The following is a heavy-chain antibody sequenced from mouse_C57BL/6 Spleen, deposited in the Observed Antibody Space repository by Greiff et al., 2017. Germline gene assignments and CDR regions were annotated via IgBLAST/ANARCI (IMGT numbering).Heavy chain of an antibody. D-gene: IGHD1-1*01. Sequence: EVKLVESGGGLVKPGGSLKLSCAASGFTFSDYGMHWVRQAPEKGLEWVAYISSGSSTSYYADTVKGRFTISRDNAKHTLFLQMTSLRSEDTAMYYCATLLLENYYAMDYWGQGTSVTVSS. V-gene: IGHV5-17*01. J-gene: IGHJ4*01. CDR1: GFTFSDYG. CDR3: ATLLLENYYAMDY. CDR2: ISSGSSTS.